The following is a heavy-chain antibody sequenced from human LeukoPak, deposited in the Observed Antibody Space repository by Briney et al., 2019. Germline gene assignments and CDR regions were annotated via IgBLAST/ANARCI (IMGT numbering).Heavy chain of an antibody. Sequence: PSETLSLTCTVSGGSISSYYWSWIRQPPGKGLEWIGYIYYSGSTNYNPSLKSRVTISVDTSKNQFSLELSSVTAADTAVYYCARQITMVLFDPWGQGTLVTVSS. D-gene: IGHD3-10*01. V-gene: IGHV4-59*01. CDR2: IYYSGST. CDR1: GGSISSYY. CDR3: ARQITMVLFDP. J-gene: IGHJ5*02.